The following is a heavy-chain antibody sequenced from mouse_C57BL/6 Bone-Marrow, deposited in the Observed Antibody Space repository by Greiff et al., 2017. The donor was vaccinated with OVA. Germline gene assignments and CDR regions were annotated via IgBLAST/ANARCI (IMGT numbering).Heavy chain of an antibody. V-gene: IGHV7-1*01. D-gene: IGHD2-1*01. CDR1: GFTFSDFY. CDR2: SRNKANDYTT. J-gene: IGHJ3*01. Sequence: EVKLVESGGGLVQSGRSLRLSCATSGFTFSDFYMEWVRQAPGKGLEWIAASRNKANDYTTEYSASVKGRFIVSRDTSQSILYLQMNALRAEDTAIYYCARGIYYGNYPFAYWGQGTLVTVSA. CDR3: ARGIYYGNYPFAY.